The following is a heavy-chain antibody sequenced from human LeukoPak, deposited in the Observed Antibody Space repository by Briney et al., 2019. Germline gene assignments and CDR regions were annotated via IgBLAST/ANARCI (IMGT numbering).Heavy chain of an antibody. Sequence: PSETLSLTCSVSGGSISNYFWTWIRQPPGKGLEWIGYIYSSGSTYYNPSLKSQVTISVDTSKNRFSLKLSTGTAADTAVYYCARRPTGDPKFDYWGQGTLVTVSS. J-gene: IGHJ4*02. CDR2: IYSSGST. CDR1: GGSISNYF. V-gene: IGHV4-59*08. CDR3: ARRPTGDPKFDY. D-gene: IGHD7-27*01.